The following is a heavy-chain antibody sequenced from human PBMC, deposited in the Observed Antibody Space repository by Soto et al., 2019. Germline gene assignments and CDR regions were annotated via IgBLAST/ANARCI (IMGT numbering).Heavy chain of an antibody. J-gene: IGHJ6*02. Sequence: QVQLVESGGTLVKPGGSLRLSCAASEFFFSDYYLSWIRQAPGKGLECVAYISGTGDTKYYADSVEGRFTISRDNPKSSLYLQMNSLRAEDAAVYYCAIGGGQIYYKGLDVWGQGTTVTVSS. CDR2: ISGTGDTK. CDR1: EFFFSDYY. CDR3: AIGGGQIYYKGLDV. D-gene: IGHD3-10*01. V-gene: IGHV3-11*01.